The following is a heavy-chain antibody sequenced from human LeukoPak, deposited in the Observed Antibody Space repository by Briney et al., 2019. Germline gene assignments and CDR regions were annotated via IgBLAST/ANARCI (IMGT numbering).Heavy chain of an antibody. Sequence: GGSLRLSCAASGFTFSSSAMSWVRQAPGKGLEWVSAISGSGGVTYYRDSVKGRSTVSRDNSKNTLYLQMNSLRAEDTALYYCAKNGSGTSRAFDVWGQGTMVTVPS. J-gene: IGHJ3*01. D-gene: IGHD3-10*01. CDR1: GFTFSSSA. CDR2: ISGSGGVT. CDR3: AKNGSGTSRAFDV. V-gene: IGHV3-23*01.